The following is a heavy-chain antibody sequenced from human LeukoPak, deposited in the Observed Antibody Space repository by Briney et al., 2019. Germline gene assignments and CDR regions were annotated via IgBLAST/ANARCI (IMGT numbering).Heavy chain of an antibody. J-gene: IGHJ4*02. CDR1: AYSISSGYY. Sequence: SETLSLTCTVSAYSISSGYYWGWIRQPPGKGLEWIGSIYRSGSTYYNPSLKSRVTISVDTSKSQFSLKLSSVTAADTAVYYCAREDPDGTFDYWGQGTLVTVSS. CDR2: IYRSGST. V-gene: IGHV4-38-2*02. CDR3: AREDPDGTFDY.